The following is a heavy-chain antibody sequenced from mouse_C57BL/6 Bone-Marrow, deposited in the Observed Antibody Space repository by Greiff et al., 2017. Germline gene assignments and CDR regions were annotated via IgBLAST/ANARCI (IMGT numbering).Heavy chain of an antibody. Sequence: QVQLQQPGAELVMPGASVKLSCKASGYTFTSYWMHWVKQRPGQGLEWIGEIDPSDSYTNYNQKFKGKSTLTVDKSSSTAYMQLSSLTSADFAVYYCAREGYGSSPYGYFDVGGTGTTVTVSS. J-gene: IGHJ1*03. CDR1: GYTFTSYW. V-gene: IGHV1-69*01. CDR2: IDPSDSYT. CDR3: AREGYGSSPYGYFDV. D-gene: IGHD1-1*01.